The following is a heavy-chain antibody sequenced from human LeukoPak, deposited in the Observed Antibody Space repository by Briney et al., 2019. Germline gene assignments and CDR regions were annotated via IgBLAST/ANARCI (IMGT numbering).Heavy chain of an antibody. Sequence: SETLSLTCTVSGGSISSYYWSWIRQPPGKGLEWIGYIYYSGSTNYNPSLKSRVTISVDTSKNQFSLKLSSVTAADTAVYYCVRGDSGSYNFPYYFDSWGQGTLVTVSS. CDR1: GGSISSYY. D-gene: IGHD1-26*01. V-gene: IGHV4-59*01. J-gene: IGHJ4*02. CDR3: VRGDSGSYNFPYYFDS. CDR2: IYYSGST.